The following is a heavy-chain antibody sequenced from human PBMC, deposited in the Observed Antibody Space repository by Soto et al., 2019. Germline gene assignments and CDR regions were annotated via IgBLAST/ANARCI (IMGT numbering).Heavy chain of an antibody. D-gene: IGHD3-3*01. CDR1: GYSFTSYG. CDR2: ISPYNCNT. V-gene: IGHV1-18*04. CDR3: ARDFGSDLSAPGAVFDY. Sequence: ASVKVSCKASGYSFTSYGISWVRQAPGQGLEWMGWISPYNCNTNYAQNFQGRVTMTTDTYTYTAYMELRSLRSDEPAVYYCARDFGSDLSAPGAVFDYWGQGTLVTVSS. J-gene: IGHJ4*02.